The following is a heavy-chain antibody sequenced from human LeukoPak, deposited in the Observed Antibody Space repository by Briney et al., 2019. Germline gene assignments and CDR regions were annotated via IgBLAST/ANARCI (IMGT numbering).Heavy chain of an antibody. Sequence: ASVKVSCKASGYTFTGYYMHWVRQAPGQGLEWMGWINPNSGGTNYAQKFQGWVTMTRDTSISTAYMELSRLRSDDTAVYYCARAGTVEMAPLDYWGQGTLVTVSS. D-gene: IGHD5-24*01. V-gene: IGHV1-2*04. CDR2: INPNSGGT. J-gene: IGHJ4*02. CDR1: GYTFTGYY. CDR3: ARAGTVEMAPLDY.